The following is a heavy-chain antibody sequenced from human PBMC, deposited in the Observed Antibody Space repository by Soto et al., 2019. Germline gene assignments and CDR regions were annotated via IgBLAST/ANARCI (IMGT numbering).Heavy chain of an antibody. CDR2: INAGNGNT. J-gene: IGHJ6*02. V-gene: IGHV1-3*01. D-gene: IGHD3-3*01. CDR1: GYTFTSYA. CDR3: ARDLAYYDFWSGYYTRGMDV. Sequence: ASVNVSCKASGYTFTSYAMHWVRQAPGQRLEWMGWINAGNGNTKYSQKFQGRVTITGDTSASTAYMELSSLRSEDTAVYYCARDLAYYDFWSGYYTRGMDVWGQGTTVTVSS.